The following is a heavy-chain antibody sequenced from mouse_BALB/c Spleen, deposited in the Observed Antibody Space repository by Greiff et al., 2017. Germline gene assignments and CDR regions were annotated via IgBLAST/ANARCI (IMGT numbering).Heavy chain of an antibody. Sequence: VQLNESGPELVKPGASVKVSCKASGYSFTDYNMYWVKQSHGKSLEWIGYIDPYNGDTSYNQKFKGKATLTVDKSSSTAFMHLNSLTSEDSAVYYCAREKENYGPPAYWGQGTLVTVSA. CDR1: GYSFTDYN. D-gene: IGHD1-1*02. CDR2: IDPYNGDT. CDR3: AREKENYGPPAY. J-gene: IGHJ3*01. V-gene: IGHV1S135*01.